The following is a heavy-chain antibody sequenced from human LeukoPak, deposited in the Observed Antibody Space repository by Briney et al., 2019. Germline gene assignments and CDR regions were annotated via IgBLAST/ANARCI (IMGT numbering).Heavy chain of an antibody. CDR2: INPSGGST. CDR3: ARDQRDSSSWYYRFDP. D-gene: IGHD6-13*01. V-gene: IGHV1-46*01. Sequence: ASVKVSCKASGYTFTSYYMHWVRQAPGQGLEWMGIINPSGGSTSYAQKFQGRVTMTRDTSTSTVYMELSSLRSEDTAVYYCARDQRDSSSWYYRFDPWGQGALVTVSS. J-gene: IGHJ5*02. CDR1: GYTFTSYY.